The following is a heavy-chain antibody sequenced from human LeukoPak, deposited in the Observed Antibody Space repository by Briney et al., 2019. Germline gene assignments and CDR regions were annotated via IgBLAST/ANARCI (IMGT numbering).Heavy chain of an antibody. Sequence: SETLSLTCTVSGGSISSSSYYWDWIRQPPGKKLEWIGSIYYSGSTYYIPSLKSRVTISVDTSKNQFSLKLSSVTAADTAVYYCARTHGSGSYQDYWGQGTLVTVSS. CDR1: GGSISSSSYY. D-gene: IGHD3-10*01. CDR2: IYYSGST. CDR3: ARTHGSGSYQDY. V-gene: IGHV4-39*07. J-gene: IGHJ4*02.